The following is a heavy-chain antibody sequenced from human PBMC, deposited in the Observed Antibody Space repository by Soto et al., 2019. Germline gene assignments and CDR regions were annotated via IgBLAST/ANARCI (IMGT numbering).Heavy chain of an antibody. V-gene: IGHV6-1*01. J-gene: IGHJ6*02. CDR2: TYYRSRWYS. D-gene: IGHD2-15*01. Sequence: SQTLSLTCVGSGDTVSSNSVAWNWVRQSPSRGLEWLGRTYYRSRWYSDYAVSVRSRIDINADTSKNQVSLQLNSVTPEDTAVYYCSRSEEDSDYYYYGMDVWGQGTTVTVSS. CDR3: SRSEEDSDYYYYGMDV. CDR1: GDTVSSNSVA.